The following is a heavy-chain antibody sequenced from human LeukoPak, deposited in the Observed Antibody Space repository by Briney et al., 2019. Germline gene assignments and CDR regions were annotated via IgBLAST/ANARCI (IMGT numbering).Heavy chain of an antibody. CDR3: ARDPAGPGGFNY. CDR1: GYTFTGYY. D-gene: IGHD3-16*01. J-gene: IGHJ4*02. CDR2: INPNSGGT. V-gene: IGHV1-2*02. Sequence: GASVKVSCKASGYTFTGYYIHWVRQAPGQGLEWMGWINPNSGGTNYAPKFQGKITMTRDTSIITAYMELSRLRSDDTAIYYCARDPAGPGGFNYWGQGTLVTVSS.